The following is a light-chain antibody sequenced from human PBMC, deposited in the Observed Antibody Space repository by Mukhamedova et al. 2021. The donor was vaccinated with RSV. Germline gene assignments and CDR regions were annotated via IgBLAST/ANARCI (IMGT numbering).Light chain of an antibody. V-gene: IGKV1-39*01. CDR2: TAS. Sequence: WYQRRVQGGAPKLLIYTASTLQSGVPSRFSGSGSGTDFTLTITSLQAEDFATYYCQQSYSTPLTFGGGTKVDIK. CDR3: QQSYSTPLT. J-gene: IGKJ4*01.